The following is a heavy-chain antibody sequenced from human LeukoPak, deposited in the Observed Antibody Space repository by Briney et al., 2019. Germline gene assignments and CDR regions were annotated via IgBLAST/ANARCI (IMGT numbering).Heavy chain of an antibody. V-gene: IGHV4-4*07. CDR1: GGSISSHY. CDR2: IYSGGST. J-gene: IGHJ6*02. CDR3: ARGPRQSTFHGMDV. D-gene: IGHD1-14*01. Sequence: SETLSLTCTVAGGSISSHYWSWVRQPAGKGLEWIGRIYSGGSTNYNPSLKSRVTMSVDTSKNQFSLKLTSVTAADTAVYYCARGPRQSTFHGMDVWGQGTTVTVSS.